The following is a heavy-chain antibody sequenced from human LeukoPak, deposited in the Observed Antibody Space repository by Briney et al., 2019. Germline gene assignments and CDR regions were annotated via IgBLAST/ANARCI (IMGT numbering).Heavy chain of an antibody. J-gene: IGHJ5*02. CDR2: IYYSGST. Sequence: SETLSLTCTVSGGSISSYYWSWIRQPPGKGLEWIGYIYYSGSTNYNPSLKSRVTISVDTSKNQFSLKLSSVTAADTAVYYCARAGYGDYGYNWFDPWGQGTLVTVSS. V-gene: IGHV4-59*01. D-gene: IGHD4-17*01. CDR3: ARAGYGDYGYNWFDP. CDR1: GGSISSYY.